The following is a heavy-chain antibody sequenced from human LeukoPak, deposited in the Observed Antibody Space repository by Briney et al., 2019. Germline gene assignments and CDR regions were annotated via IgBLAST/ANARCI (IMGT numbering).Heavy chain of an antibody. J-gene: IGHJ4*02. V-gene: IGHV1-18*01. CDR2: ISAYNGNT. CDR1: GYTFTSYG. Sequence: ASVRVSCKASGYTFTSYGISWVRQAPGQGLEWMGWISAYNGNTNYAQKLQGRVTMTTDTSTSTAYMELRSLRSDDTAVYYCARYFGGGRATNGFDYWGQGTLVTVCS. CDR3: ARYFGGGRATNGFDY. D-gene: IGHD2-8*01.